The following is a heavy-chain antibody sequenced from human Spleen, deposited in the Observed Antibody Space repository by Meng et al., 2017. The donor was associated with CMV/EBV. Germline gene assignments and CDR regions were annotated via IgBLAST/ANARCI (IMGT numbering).Heavy chain of an antibody. CDR3: ARRLDRASGAFDI. CDR2: INSDGSST. V-gene: IGHV3-74*01. J-gene: IGHJ3*02. Sequence: GESLKISCAASGFTFDDYAMHWVRQAPGKGLVWVSRINSDGSSTSYADSVKGRFTISRDNAKNTLYLQMNSLRAEDTAVYYCARRLDRASGAFDIWGQGTMVTVSS. D-gene: IGHD1-26*01. CDR1: GFTFDDYA.